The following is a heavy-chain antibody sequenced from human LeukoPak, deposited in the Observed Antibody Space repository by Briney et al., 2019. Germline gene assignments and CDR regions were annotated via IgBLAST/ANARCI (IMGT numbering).Heavy chain of an antibody. CDR3: ARLLRYFDWLPYSHYFDY. J-gene: IGHJ4*02. Sequence: GGSLRLSCAASGFTFSSYWMSWVRQAPGKGLEWVANIKQDGSEKYYVDSVKGRFTISRDNAKNSLYLQMNSLRAEDTAVYYCARLLRYFDWLPYSHYFDYWGQGTLVTVSS. D-gene: IGHD3-9*01. CDR1: GFTFSSYW. V-gene: IGHV3-7*01. CDR2: IKQDGSEK.